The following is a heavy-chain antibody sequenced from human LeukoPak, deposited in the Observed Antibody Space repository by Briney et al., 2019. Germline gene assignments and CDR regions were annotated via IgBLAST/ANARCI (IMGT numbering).Heavy chain of an antibody. CDR2: IYYSGST. V-gene: IGHV4-59*01. CDR3: ARGVSMVRGGTKYYFDY. Sequence: PSETLSLTCTVSGGSISSYYWSWIWQPPGKGLEWIGYIYYSGSTNNNPSLKSRVTISVDTSKNQFSLKLSSVTAADTAVYYCARGVSMVRGGTKYYFDYWGQGTLVTVSS. J-gene: IGHJ4*02. D-gene: IGHD3-10*01. CDR1: GGSISSYY.